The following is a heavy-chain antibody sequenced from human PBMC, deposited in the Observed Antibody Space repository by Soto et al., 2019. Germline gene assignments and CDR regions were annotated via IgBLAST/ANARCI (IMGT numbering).Heavy chain of an antibody. CDR1: GFTFSSYG. J-gene: IGHJ3*01. Sequence: GGSLRLSCAASGFTFSSYGMHWVRQAPGKGLEGVAVISYDGSNKYYPDSVKGRFTISRDNSKNTLYLQMNSLRAEDTAVYYWAKDQGYVVSWGQGTMVTVSS. CDR3: AKDQGYVVS. D-gene: IGHD5-12*01. V-gene: IGHV3-30*18. CDR2: ISYDGSNK.